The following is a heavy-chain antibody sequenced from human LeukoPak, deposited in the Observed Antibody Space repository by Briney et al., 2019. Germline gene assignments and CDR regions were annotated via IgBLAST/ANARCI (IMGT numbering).Heavy chain of an antibody. Sequence: SVKVSCKASGGTFISYAISWVRQAPGQGLEWMGGIIPIFGTANYAQKFQGRVTITTDESTSTAYMELSSLRSEDTAVYYCARASLSAGNFDYWGQGTLVTVSS. CDR1: GGTFISYA. D-gene: IGHD6-13*01. CDR2: IIPIFGTA. CDR3: ARASLSAGNFDY. V-gene: IGHV1-69*05. J-gene: IGHJ4*02.